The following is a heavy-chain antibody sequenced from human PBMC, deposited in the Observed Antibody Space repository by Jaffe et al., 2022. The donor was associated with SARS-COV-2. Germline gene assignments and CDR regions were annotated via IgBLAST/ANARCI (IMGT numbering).Heavy chain of an antibody. Sequence: QVHLVQSGPEVKKPGASVKVSCEASGYTPSNYGFTWVRQAPGQGLEWMGWISAYNGNSNYAQKFQGRLAITTDTSTNTAYMELRNLRSDDTAMYYCARVWYELVFCPDYWGQGTLITVSS. CDR2: ISAYNGNS. J-gene: IGHJ4*02. V-gene: IGHV1-18*01. CDR3: ARVWYELVFCPDY. CDR1: GYTPSNYG. D-gene: IGHD1-7*01.